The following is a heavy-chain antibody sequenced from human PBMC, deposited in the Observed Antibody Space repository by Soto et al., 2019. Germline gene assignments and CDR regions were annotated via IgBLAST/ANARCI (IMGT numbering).Heavy chain of an antibody. CDR2: INAGNGNT. CDR1: GYTFTSYA. V-gene: IGHV1-3*01. J-gene: IGHJ6*02. Sequence: ASVKVSCKASGYTFTSYAMHWVRQAPGQRLEWMGWINAGNGNTKYSQKFQGRVTITRDTSASTAYMELSSLRSEDTAVYYCASDDYGDYAYYYGMDVWGQGTTVTVSS. CDR3: ASDDYGDYAYYYGMDV. D-gene: IGHD4-17*01.